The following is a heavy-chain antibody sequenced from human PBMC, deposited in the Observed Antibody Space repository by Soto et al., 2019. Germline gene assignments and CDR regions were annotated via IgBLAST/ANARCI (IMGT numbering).Heavy chain of an antibody. CDR3: ARAVRQWLGTIYYYYGMDV. J-gene: IGHJ6*02. D-gene: IGHD6-19*01. CDR1: GYTFTGYY. Sequence: GASVKVSCKASGYTFTGYYMHWVRQAPGQGLEWMGWINPNSGGTNYAQKFQGWVTMTRDTSISTAYMELSRLRSDDTAVYYCARAVRQWLGTIYYYYGMDVWGQGTTVTVS. CDR2: INPNSGGT. V-gene: IGHV1-2*04.